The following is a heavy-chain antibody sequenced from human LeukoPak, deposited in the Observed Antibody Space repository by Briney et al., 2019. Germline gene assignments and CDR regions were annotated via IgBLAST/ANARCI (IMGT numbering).Heavy chain of an antibody. CDR2: ISGSGGTT. D-gene: IGHD2-15*01. CDR1: GFTFSSNG. V-gene: IGHV3-23*01. Sequence: GGSLRLSCVVSGFTFSSNGMSWVRQAPGKGLEWVSAISGSGGTTAYADSVKGRFTISRDNSKNTLYLQMNGLRAEDTAVYYCARAPPCSGGSCYSGYFDCWGQGTLVTVSS. CDR3: ARAPPCSGGSCYSGYFDC. J-gene: IGHJ4*02.